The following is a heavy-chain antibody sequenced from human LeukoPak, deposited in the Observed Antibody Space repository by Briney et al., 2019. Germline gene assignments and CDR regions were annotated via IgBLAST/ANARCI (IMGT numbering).Heavy chain of an antibody. CDR3: AIPPYSSGWYLGY. CDR1: GYSFTSYC. D-gene: IGHD6-19*01. J-gene: IGHJ4*02. V-gene: IGHV5-10-1*01. CDR2: IDPSDSYT. Sequence: GESLKISCKGSGYSFTSYCISWVRQMPGKGLGWMGRIDPSDSYTNYSPSFQGHVTISADKSISTAYLQWSSLKASDTAMYYCAIPPYSSGWYLGYWGQGTLVTVSS.